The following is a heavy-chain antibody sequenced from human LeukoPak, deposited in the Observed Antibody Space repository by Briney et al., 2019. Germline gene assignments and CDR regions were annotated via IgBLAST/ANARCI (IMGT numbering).Heavy chain of an antibody. CDR3: TTDRRYSGSYWFDY. CDR2: IKSKTDGGTT. D-gene: IGHD1-26*01. CDR1: GFTFSSYA. V-gene: IGHV3-15*01. J-gene: IGHJ4*02. Sequence: KPGGSLRLSCSASGFTFSSYAMHWVRQAPGKGLEWVGRIKSKTDGGTTDYAAPVKGRFTISRDDSKNTLYLQMNSLKTEDTAVYYCTTDRRYSGSYWFDYWGQGTLVTVSS.